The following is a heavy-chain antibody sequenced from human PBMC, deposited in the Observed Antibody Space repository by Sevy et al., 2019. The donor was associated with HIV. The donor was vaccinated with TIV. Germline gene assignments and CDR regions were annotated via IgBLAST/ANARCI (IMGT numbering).Heavy chain of an antibody. D-gene: IGHD4-17*01. J-gene: IGHJ4*02. CDR1: GYTFTNYD. Sequence: ASVKVSCKASGYTFTNYDINWVRQATGQGLEWMGWMNPNSGNTGYAQNFQDRVTITRDTSINTAYMELSSLRSEDTAIYYCARTYGSLDYWGQGTLVTVSS. CDR2: MNPNSGNT. V-gene: IGHV1-8*03. CDR3: ARTYGSLDY.